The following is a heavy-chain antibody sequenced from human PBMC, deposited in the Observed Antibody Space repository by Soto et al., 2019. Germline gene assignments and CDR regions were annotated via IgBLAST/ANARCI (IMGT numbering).Heavy chain of an antibody. CDR3: AKSPLGYCSGGSCYPPHYFDY. CDR1: GFTFSNYA. CDR2: VGGSGDST. V-gene: IGHV3-23*01. J-gene: IGHJ4*02. D-gene: IGHD2-15*01. Sequence: EVQLLDSGGGLVQPGGSLRLSCAASGFTFSNYAMSLVRQAPGKGLEWVSGVGGSGDSTYYADSVKGRFTISRDNSKDKLYLQMNSLRAEDTAVYYCAKSPLGYCSGGSCYPPHYFDYWGQGTLVTVSS.